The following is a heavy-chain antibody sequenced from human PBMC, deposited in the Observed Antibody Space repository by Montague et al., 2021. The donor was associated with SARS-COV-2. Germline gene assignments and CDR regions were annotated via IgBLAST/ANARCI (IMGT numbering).Heavy chain of an antibody. D-gene: IGHD4-23*01. CDR1: GGSISTHY. CDR2: IYDGGAV. CDR3: VRDHPYGGPRGAYDI. J-gene: IGHJ3*02. Sequence: SETLSLTCTVSGGSISTHYWSWIRQPPGKGLEWIAYIYDGGAVNYNPSLGSRVTISTDTSKNQLSLKVNSVTAADTAVYYCVRDHPYGGPRGAYDIWGQGTVVTVSS. V-gene: IGHV4-59*11.